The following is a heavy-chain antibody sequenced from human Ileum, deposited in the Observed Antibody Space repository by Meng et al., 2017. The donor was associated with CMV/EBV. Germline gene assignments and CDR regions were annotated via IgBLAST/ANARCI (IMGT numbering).Heavy chain of an antibody. CDR3: ARRDGGHGGVVDY. D-gene: IGHD4-23*01. J-gene: IGHJ4*02. CDR2: ISAYNGNT. V-gene: IGHV1-18*01. CDR1: GYTFTTYG. Sequence: ASVKVTCKASGYTFTTYGFSWVRQAPGQGLEWMGWISAYNGNTNYAQELQGRVTMTTDTSTSTAYMELRSLRSDDTAMYYCARRDGGHGGVVDYWGQGTLVTVSS.